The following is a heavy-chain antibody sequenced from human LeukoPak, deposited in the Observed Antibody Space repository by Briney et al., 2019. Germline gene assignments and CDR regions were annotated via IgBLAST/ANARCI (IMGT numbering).Heavy chain of an antibody. CDR3: ARYCSISSCYGRGFDY. V-gene: IGHV3-48*03. CDR1: GFTFSSYE. CDR2: ISSSGSTI. J-gene: IGHJ4*02. Sequence: GGSLRLSCAASGFTFSSYEMNWVRQAPGKGLEWVSYISSSGSTIYYADSVKGRFTISRDNAKNSLYLQMNSLRAEDTAVYYCARYCSISSCYGRGFDYWGQGTLVTVSS. D-gene: IGHD2-2*01.